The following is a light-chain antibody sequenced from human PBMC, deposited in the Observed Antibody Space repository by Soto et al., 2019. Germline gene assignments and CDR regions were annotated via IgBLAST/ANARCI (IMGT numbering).Light chain of an antibody. Sequence: QSALTQPRSVSGSPGQSVTISCTGTASDVGGYSYVSWYQQHPGKVPKLIIYEVTKRPSGVPDRFSGSKSGNTASLTVSGLQAEDEADYYCSSHAGINNVVFGGGTKLTVL. CDR3: SSHAGINNVV. CDR1: ASDVGGYSY. J-gene: IGLJ3*02. V-gene: IGLV2-8*01. CDR2: EVT.